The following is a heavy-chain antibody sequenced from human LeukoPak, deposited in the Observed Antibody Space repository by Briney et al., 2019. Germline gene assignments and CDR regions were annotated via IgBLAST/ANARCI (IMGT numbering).Heavy chain of an antibody. V-gene: IGHV1-2*06. J-gene: IGHJ4*02. CDR2: INPNSGGT. D-gene: IGHD2-15*01. CDR1: GYTFTGYY. Sequence: ASVKVSCKASGYTFTGYYMHWVRQAPGQGLEWMGRINPNSGGTNYAQKFQGRVTMTRDTSISTAYMELSRLRSDDTAVYYCARVHCSGGSCYPDYWGQGILVTVSS. CDR3: ARVHCSGGSCYPDY.